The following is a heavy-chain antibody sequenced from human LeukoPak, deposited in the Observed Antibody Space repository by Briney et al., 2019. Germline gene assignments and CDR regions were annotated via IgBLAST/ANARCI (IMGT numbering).Heavy chain of an antibody. CDR2: ISGSGGST. CDR3: ARAARVAYSSGWFEYFQH. Sequence: GGSLRLSCAASGFTFSSYAMSWVRQAPGKGLEWVSAISGSGGSTYYADSVKGRFTISRDNSKNTLYLQMNSLRAEDTAVYYCARAARVAYSSGWFEYFQHWGQGTLVTVSS. J-gene: IGHJ1*01. V-gene: IGHV3-23*01. D-gene: IGHD6-19*01. CDR1: GFTFSSYA.